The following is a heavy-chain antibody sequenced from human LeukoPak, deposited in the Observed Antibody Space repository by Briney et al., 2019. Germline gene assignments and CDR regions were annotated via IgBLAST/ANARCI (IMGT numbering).Heavy chain of an antibody. CDR2: INPSGGST. Sequence: ASVKVSCKASGYTFTSYYMHWVRQAPGQGLEWMGIINPSGGSTSYAQKFQGRVTMTRDTSTSTVYMELSSLRSEDTAVYYCAREGRTYYDFWSGYYLVWGQGTLVTVSS. D-gene: IGHD3-3*01. J-gene: IGHJ4*02. CDR3: AREGRTYYDFWSGYYLV. V-gene: IGHV1-46*01. CDR1: GYTFTSYY.